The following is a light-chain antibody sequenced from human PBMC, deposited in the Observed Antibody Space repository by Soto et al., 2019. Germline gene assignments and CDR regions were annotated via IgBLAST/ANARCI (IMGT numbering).Light chain of an antibody. CDR2: TTD. J-gene: IGLJ1*01. Sequence: QSDLAQPPSASGTPGQRVTISSSGSSSNIGSYTVHWFQQLPGAAPKTLIYTTDQRPSGVPDRFSGSKSGTSASLAISGLQSEDEADYYCAAWDDSLNGHVFGSGSKVTIL. CDR1: SSNIGSYT. CDR3: AAWDDSLNGHV. V-gene: IGLV1-44*01.